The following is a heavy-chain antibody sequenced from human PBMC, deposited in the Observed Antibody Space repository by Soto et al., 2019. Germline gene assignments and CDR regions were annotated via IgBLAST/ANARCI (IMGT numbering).Heavy chain of an antibody. J-gene: IGHJ4*02. CDR2: ISGSGDST. CDR3: AKLGYYGSGSYFQPYFDY. Sequence: GGSLRLSCAASGFTFSSYAMSWVRQAPGKGLEWVSAISGSGDSTYYADSVKGRFTISRDNSKNTLYLQMNSLRAEDTAVYYCAKLGYYGSGSYFQPYFDYWGQGTLVTVSS. CDR1: GFTFSSYA. D-gene: IGHD3-10*01. V-gene: IGHV3-23*01.